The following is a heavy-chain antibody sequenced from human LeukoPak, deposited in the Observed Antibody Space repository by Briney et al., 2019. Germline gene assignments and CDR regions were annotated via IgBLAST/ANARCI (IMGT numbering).Heavy chain of an antibody. V-gene: IGHV4-38-2*02. D-gene: IGHD3-3*01. CDR2: ISHLVRT. CDR1: VGSLSRYY. J-gene: IGHJ4*02. Sequence: SETLSLTRTLSVGSLSRYYWCWLRQPPRNGLEWAGSISHLVRTYYNPPLTSRITISLDRSKQKFSLKLTSVTAADTAVYFCATGAEYYAIWRGYAGYSDYWGQGISVTVSS. CDR3: ATGAEYYAIWRGYAGYSDY.